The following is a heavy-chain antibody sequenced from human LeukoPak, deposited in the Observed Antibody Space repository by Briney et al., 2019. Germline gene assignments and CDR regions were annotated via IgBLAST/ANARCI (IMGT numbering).Heavy chain of an antibody. Sequence: SXXVSCKASGYTFTGYYMHWVRQAPGQGLEWMGRINPNSGGTNYAQKFQGRVTMTRDTSISTAYMELSRLRSDDSAVYYCARDTAAGIDYWGQGTLVTVSS. CDR3: ARDTAAGIDY. V-gene: IGHV1-2*06. D-gene: IGHD6-13*01. CDR1: GYTFTGYY. J-gene: IGHJ4*02. CDR2: INPNSGGT.